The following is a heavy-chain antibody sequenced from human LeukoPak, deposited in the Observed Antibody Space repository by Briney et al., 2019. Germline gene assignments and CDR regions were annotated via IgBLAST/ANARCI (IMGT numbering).Heavy chain of an antibody. J-gene: IGHJ4*02. CDR1: GFTVSSNY. Sequence: PGGSLRLSCAASGFTVSSNYMTWVRQAPGKGLEWVSVIYAGGSTYYADSVKGRFTISRDSPKNMVFLQMNTLRAEDTAVYYCATVGQSGHDPFDYWGQGTLVTVSS. D-gene: IGHD5-12*01. V-gene: IGHV3-66*01. CDR3: ATVGQSGHDPFDY. CDR2: IYAGGST.